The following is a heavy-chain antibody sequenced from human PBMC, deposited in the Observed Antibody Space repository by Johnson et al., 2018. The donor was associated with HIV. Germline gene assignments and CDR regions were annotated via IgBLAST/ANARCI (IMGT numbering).Heavy chain of an antibody. CDR1: GFTFSNYA. CDR3: ARASSIAARGADAFDI. CDR2: ISYDGGNK. V-gene: IGHV3-30*14. J-gene: IGHJ3*02. D-gene: IGHD6-6*01. Sequence: QVQLVESGGGVVQPGRSLRLSCPASGFTFSNYAMHWVRQAPGKGLEWVAVISYDGGNKYYADSVKGRFTISRDNSKNTLYLQMNSLRAEDTAVYYCARASSIAARGADAFDIWGQGTMVTVSS.